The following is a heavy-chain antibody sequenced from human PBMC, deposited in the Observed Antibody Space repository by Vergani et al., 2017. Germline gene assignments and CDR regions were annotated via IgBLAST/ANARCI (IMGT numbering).Heavy chain of an antibody. J-gene: IGHJ4*02. Sequence: EVHLVESGGGLVQPGRSLRLSCSGSGFTLGDYAMTWVRQAPGKGLEWVAFIWSKPYGGTTEYAASVKGRFTISRDDSKSIAYLQMSSLKAEDTAVYYCTRDRLDVSYAYFDYWGQGTLVTVSP. CDR1: GFTLGDYA. D-gene: IGHD3-16*01. CDR2: IWSKPYGGTT. CDR3: TRDRLDVSYAYFDY. V-gene: IGHV3-49*04.